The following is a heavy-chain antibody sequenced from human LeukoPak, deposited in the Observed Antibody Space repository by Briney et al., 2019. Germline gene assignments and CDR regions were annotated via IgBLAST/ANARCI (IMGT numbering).Heavy chain of an antibody. CDR2: ISGSGGST. Sequence: GSLRLSCAASGFTFSSYAMSWVRQAPGKGLEWVSAISGSGGSTYYADSVKGRFTISRDNSKNTLYLQMNSLRAGDTAVYYCAKVGRWLQFSSLFDYWGQGTLVTVSS. CDR1: GFTFSSYA. D-gene: IGHD5-24*01. CDR3: AKVGRWLQFSSLFDY. V-gene: IGHV3-23*01. J-gene: IGHJ4*02.